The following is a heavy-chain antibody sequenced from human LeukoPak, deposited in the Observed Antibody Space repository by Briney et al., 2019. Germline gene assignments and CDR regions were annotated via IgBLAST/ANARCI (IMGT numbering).Heavy chain of an antibody. D-gene: IGHD3-16*01. Sequence: SETLSLTCTFSGGSISTNGYYWGWIRQPPGKGLEWIGSIYYSGSTYFNPSLKSRVTISIDMSKYQFSLKLSSVTAADTAVYYCARRSEVWGSYPSYFDPWGPGALVTVSS. CDR3: ARRSEVWGSYPSYFDP. CDR2: IYYSGST. CDR1: GGSISTNGYY. V-gene: IGHV4-39*01. J-gene: IGHJ5*02.